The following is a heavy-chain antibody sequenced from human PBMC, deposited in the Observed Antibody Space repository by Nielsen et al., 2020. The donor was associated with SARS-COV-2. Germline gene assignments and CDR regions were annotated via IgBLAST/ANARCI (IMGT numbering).Heavy chain of an antibody. D-gene: IGHD6-19*01. V-gene: IGHV1-18*01. CDR3: ARVGTIWQWLVRTYYFDY. Sequence: GESLKISCKGSGYSFTSYGISWVRQAPGQGLEWMGWISAYNGNTNYAQKLQGRVTMTTDTSTSTAYMELRSLRSDDTAVYYCARVGTIWQWLVRTYYFDYWGQGTLVTVSS. CDR2: ISAYNGNT. CDR1: GYSFTSYG. J-gene: IGHJ4*02.